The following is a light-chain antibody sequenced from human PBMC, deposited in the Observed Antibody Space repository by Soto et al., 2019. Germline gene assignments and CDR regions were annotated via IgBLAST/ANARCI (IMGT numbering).Light chain of an antibody. CDR2: GNS. V-gene: IGLV1-40*01. J-gene: IGLJ1*01. CDR1: SSNIGAGYD. Sequence: QLVLTQPPSVSGAPGQRVTISCTGSSSNIGAGYDVHWYQQLPGTAPKLLIYGNSNRPSGVPDRFSGSKSGTSASLAITGLQAEDEADYYCQSYDSSLSAPNVFGTGTKLTVL. CDR3: QSYDSSLSAPNV.